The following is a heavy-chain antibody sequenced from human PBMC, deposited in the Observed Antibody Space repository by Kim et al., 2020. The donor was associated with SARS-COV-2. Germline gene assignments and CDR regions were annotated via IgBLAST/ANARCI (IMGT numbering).Heavy chain of an antibody. V-gene: IGHV3-9*01. CDR1: GFTFGDSA. J-gene: IGHJ4*02. CDR3: AKEGLFCTAGLCRYFDS. Sequence: GGSLRLSCAASGFTFGDSAMHWVRQVPGKGLEWVSSINRDGKKTDYVDSVKGRFTISRDNAKNSLFLQMNSLRIEDTAVYYCAKEGLFCTAGLCRYFDSWGQGTLVTVSS. D-gene: IGHD2-8*02. CDR2: INRDGKKT.